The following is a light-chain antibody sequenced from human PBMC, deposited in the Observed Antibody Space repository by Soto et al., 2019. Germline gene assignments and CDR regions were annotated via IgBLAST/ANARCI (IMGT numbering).Light chain of an antibody. CDR1: QSVSSSY. V-gene: IGKV3-20*01. J-gene: IGKJ1*01. CDR3: QQYGSSPKT. Sequence: ELVLTQSPGTLSLSPGDRATLSCRASQSVSSSYLAWYQQKPGQAPRLLIYGASSRATGIPDRFSGSGSGTDFTLTIRSLEPEDFAVYYCQQYGSSPKTFGQGTNVEIK. CDR2: GAS.